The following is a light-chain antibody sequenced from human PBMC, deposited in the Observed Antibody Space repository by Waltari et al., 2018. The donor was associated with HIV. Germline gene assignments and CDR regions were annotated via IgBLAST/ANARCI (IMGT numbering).Light chain of an antibody. Sequence: QSTLTQPASVSWSPGQSVPTSSTGISSDIDVYKYFSWYQQRPGKAPKLLIYDVSNRPSGVSHRFSGSKSANTASLTISGLQAEDEADYYCSSYTTTSTLYVFGTGTKVTV. CDR1: SSDIDVYKY. CDR3: SSYTTTSTLYV. V-gene: IGLV2-14*03. J-gene: IGLJ1*01. CDR2: DVS.